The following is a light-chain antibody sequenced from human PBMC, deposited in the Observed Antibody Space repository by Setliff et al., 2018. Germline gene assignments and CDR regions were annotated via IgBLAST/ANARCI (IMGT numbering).Light chain of an antibody. Sequence: SALTQPASVSGSPGQSITISCTGSSTDIGAYNFVSWYQQNPGKAPKLIIYDVVNRPSGVSHRFSGSKSGSTASLTISGLQAEDEADYFCSSYISTSALVVFGGGTKVTVL. CDR2: DVV. CDR1: STDIGAYNF. CDR3: SSYISTSALVV. V-gene: IGLV2-14*01. J-gene: IGLJ2*01.